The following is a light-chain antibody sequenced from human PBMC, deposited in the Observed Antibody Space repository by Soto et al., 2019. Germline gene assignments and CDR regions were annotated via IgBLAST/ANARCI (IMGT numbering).Light chain of an antibody. CDR2: AAS. CDR3: QHGYSTPLS. CDR1: QSISTS. J-gene: IGKJ4*01. Sequence: DIQMTQSPSSLSASVGDRVTITCRASQSISTSLHWYQQKPGKAPNLLIDAASTLQSGVTSRFSGSGSWTDFNLTISSLQPVYFATYFCQHGYSTPLSFGGGTKVDIK. V-gene: IGKV1-39*01.